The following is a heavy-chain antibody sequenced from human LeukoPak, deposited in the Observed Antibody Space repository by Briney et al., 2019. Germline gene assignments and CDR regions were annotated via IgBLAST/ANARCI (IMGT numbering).Heavy chain of an antibody. CDR2: IYYTGTT. D-gene: IGHD3-10*01. V-gene: IGHV4-59*01. CDR3: VMLWFGETQGDY. Sequence: SETLSLTCTVSGDSISRYYWSWIRQPPGKGLEWIGYIYYTGTTNYNPSLKSRVTITVDTSKNQFSLRLSSVTAADTAVYYCVMLWFGETQGDYWGQGTLVTVSS. J-gene: IGHJ4*02. CDR1: GDSISRYY.